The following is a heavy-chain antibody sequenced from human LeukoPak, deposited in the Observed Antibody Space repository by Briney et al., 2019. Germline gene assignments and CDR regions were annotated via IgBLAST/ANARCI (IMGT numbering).Heavy chain of an antibody. CDR3: ATTYYYDRWGRAFDI. V-gene: IGHV1-69*01. D-gene: IGHD3-22*01. CDR2: IIPIFGTA. Sequence: SVKVSCKASGGTFTSYAISWVRQAPGQGLEWMGGIIPIFGTAKYAQRFQGRVTITADESTSTAYMELSSLRSEDTAVYYCATTYYYDRWGRAFDIWGQGTMVTVSS. CDR1: GGTFTSYA. J-gene: IGHJ3*02.